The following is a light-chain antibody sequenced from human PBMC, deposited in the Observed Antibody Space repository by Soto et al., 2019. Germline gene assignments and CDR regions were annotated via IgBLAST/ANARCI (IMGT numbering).Light chain of an antibody. CDR1: QTVRNNY. V-gene: IGKV3-20*01. CDR2: DAS. Sequence: EFVLTPSPGTLSLSPGESATLSCRASQTVRNNYLAWYQQKPSQAPRLLIYDASSRATGIPDRFSGGGSGTDFTLTIRRLEPEELAVYDCQQFSSYPLTVGGLTKGDIK. J-gene: IGKJ4*01. CDR3: QQFSSYPLT.